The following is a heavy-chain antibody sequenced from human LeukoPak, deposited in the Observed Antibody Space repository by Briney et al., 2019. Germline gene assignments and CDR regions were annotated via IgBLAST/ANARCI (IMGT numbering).Heavy chain of an antibody. Sequence: GASVKVSCKASGYTFTSYGISWVRQAPGQGLEWMGWISAYNGNTNYAQKLQSRVTMTTDTSTSTAYMELRSLRSDDTAVYYCARDVRGRNYDFWSGYYTAHFDYWGQGTLVTVSS. CDR1: GYTFTSYG. CDR3: ARDVRGRNYDFWSGYYTAHFDY. CDR2: ISAYNGNT. V-gene: IGHV1-18*01. J-gene: IGHJ4*02. D-gene: IGHD3-3*01.